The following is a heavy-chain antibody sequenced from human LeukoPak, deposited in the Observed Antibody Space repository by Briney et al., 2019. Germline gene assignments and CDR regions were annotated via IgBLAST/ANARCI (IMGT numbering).Heavy chain of an antibody. CDR2: INPSGVST. J-gene: IGHJ4*02. Sequence: ASVKVSCKASGFTFTSYYMHWVRQAPGQGLEWMGIINPSGVSTTYAQKFQGRVTMTTDTSASTVYMELSSLRSEDTAVYYCAREFSSSWGPVDYGGQGTLVTVSS. CDR3: AREFSSSWGPVDY. D-gene: IGHD6-6*01. CDR1: GFTFTSYY. V-gene: IGHV1-46*03.